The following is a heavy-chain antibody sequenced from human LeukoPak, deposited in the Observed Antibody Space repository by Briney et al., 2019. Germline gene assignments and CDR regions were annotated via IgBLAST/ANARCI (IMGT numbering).Heavy chain of an antibody. J-gene: IGHJ3*02. Sequence: SETLSLTCTVSGXSITSSRYYWGWIRQPPGKGLEWIGSIHYSGSTNSGSTYYNPSLKSRVTISVDTSKNQFSLRLSSVTAADTAVYYCTRNPYYYGSGSYYNSAFDIWGQGTMVTVSS. V-gene: IGHV4-39*01. CDR2: IHYSGSTNSGST. D-gene: IGHD3-10*01. CDR3: TRNPYYYGSGSYYNSAFDI. CDR1: GXSITSSRYY.